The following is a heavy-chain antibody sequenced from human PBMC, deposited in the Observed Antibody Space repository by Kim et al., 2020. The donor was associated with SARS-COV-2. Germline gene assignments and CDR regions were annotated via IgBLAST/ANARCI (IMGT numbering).Heavy chain of an antibody. Sequence: SETLSLTCAVYGGSFSGYYWSWIRQPPGKGLEWIGEIYHSGTTKYSPSLKSRVTISVDTSKNQFSLNLSSVTAADTAVYYCARSLYHTSISSLVRFDPLG. J-gene: IGHJ5*02. CDR3: ARSLYHTSISSLVRFDP. D-gene: IGHD6-13*01. CDR1: GGSFSGYY. V-gene: IGHV4-34*01. CDR2: IYHSGTT.